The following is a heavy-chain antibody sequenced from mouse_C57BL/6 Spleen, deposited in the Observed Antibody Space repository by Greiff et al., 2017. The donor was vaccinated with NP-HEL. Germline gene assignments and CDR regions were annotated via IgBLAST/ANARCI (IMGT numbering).Heavy chain of an antibody. CDR2: IDPETGGT. CDR3: TRWDGYYVGMDY. Sequence: VQLQQSGAELVRPGASVTLSCKASGYTFTDYEMHWVKQTPVHGLEWIGAIDPETGGTAYNQKFKGKAILTADKSSSTAYMELRSLTSEDSAVYYCTRWDGYYVGMDYWGQGTSVTVSS. CDR1: GYTFTDYE. J-gene: IGHJ4*01. V-gene: IGHV1-15*01. D-gene: IGHD2-3*01.